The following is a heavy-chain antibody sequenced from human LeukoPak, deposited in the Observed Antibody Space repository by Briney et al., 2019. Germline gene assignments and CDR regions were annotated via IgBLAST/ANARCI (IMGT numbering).Heavy chain of an antibody. CDR1: GFTFSSYE. J-gene: IGHJ4*02. CDR2: IYYSGST. D-gene: IGHD3-10*01. CDR3: ARGRKRLWFGELLPHFDY. V-gene: IGHV4-59*05. Sequence: GSLRLSCAASGFTFSSYEMNWVRQAPGKGLEWIGSIYYSGSTYYNPSLKSRVTISVDTSKNQFSLKLSSVTAADTAVYYCARGRKRLWFGELLPHFDYWGQGTLVTVSS.